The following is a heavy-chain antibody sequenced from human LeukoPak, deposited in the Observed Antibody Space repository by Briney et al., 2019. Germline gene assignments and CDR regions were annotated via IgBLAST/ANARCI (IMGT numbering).Heavy chain of an antibody. J-gene: IGHJ4*02. CDR1: GYTFTGYY. Sequence: ASVKVSCKASGYTFTGYYMHWVRQAPGQGLEWMGWINPNSGGTNYAQKFQGRVTMTRDTSISTAYMELSRLRSDDTAVYYCASSGPGYGYCSSTSCLSPYYWGQGTLVTVSS. V-gene: IGHV1-2*02. CDR2: INPNSGGT. CDR3: ASSGPGYGYCSSTSCLSPYY. D-gene: IGHD2-2*01.